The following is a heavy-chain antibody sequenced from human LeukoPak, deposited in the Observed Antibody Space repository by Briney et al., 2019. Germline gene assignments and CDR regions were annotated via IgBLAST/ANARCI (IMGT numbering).Heavy chain of an antibody. J-gene: IGHJ5*02. CDR3: ARLGLEVGGPNWFDP. CDR1: GFSFSSNW. V-gene: IGHV3-7*01. CDR2: IKRDGSQK. D-gene: IGHD1-1*01. Sequence: GGSLRLSCAAPGFSFSSNWMGWVRQAPGKGLEWVAHIKRDGSQKYYLDSVKGRFTISRDNAKNSLYLQMSSLRVEDTAVYYCARLGLEVGGPNWFDPWGQGTLVTVSS.